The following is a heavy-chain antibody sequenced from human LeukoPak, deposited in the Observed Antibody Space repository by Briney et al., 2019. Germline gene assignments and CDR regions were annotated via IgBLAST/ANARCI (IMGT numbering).Heavy chain of an antibody. J-gene: IGHJ5*02. CDR3: ARLGLEVGGPNWFDP. CDR1: GFSFSSNW. V-gene: IGHV3-7*01. CDR2: IKRDGSQK. D-gene: IGHD1-1*01. Sequence: GGSLRLSCAAPGFSFSSNWMGWVRQAPGKGLEWVAHIKRDGSQKYYLDSVKGRFTISRDNAKNSLYLQMSSLRVEDTAVYYCARLGLEVGGPNWFDPWGQGTLVTVSS.